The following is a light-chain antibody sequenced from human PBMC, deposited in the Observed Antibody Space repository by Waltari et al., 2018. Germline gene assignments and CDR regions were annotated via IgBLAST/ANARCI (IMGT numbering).Light chain of an antibody. V-gene: IGKV1-5*03. CDR3: QQYNSYSLLS. CDR2: KAS. CDR1: QSISNW. J-gene: IGKJ4*01. Sequence: DIQMTQSPSTLSASVGDRFTITCRASQSISNWLAWYQQKPGKAPKLLIYKASTLESGVPSRFSCSGSGTEFTLTISSLQPDDFATYYCQQYNSYSLLSFGGGTKVEIK.